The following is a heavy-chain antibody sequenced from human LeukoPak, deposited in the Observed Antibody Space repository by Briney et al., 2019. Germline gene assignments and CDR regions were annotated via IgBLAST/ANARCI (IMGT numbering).Heavy chain of an antibody. CDR2: FDPEDGET. CDR1: GYTLTELS. D-gene: IGHD6-13*01. J-gene: IGHJ4*02. Sequence: VASVKVSCKVSGYTLTELSMHWVRQAPGKGLEWMGGFDPEDGETIYAQKFQGRVTMTEDTSTDTAYMELSSLRSEDTAVYYCATVPYSSSWYVDYWGQGTLVTVSS. CDR3: ATVPYSSSWYVDY. V-gene: IGHV1-24*01.